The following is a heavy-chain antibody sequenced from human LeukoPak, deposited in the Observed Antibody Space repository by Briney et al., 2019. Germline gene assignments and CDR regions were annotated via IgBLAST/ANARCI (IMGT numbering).Heavy chain of an antibody. CDR1: GYRFTSSW. CDR2: INPSDSDT. Sequence: GESLKISCEGPGYRFTSSWIGWVRQMPGKGLEWMGIINPSDSDTRYSPSFLGQVTISADKSISAAYLQWSSLKASDTAMFYCATYAGTSSKYFQYWGQGTLVTVSS. D-gene: IGHD3-10*01. V-gene: IGHV5-51*01. J-gene: IGHJ1*01. CDR3: ATYAGTSSKYFQY.